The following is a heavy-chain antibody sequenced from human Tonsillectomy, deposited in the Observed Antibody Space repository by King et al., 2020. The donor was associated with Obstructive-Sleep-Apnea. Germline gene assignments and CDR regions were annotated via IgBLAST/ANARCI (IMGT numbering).Heavy chain of an antibody. Sequence: VPLQESGPGLVKPSETLSLTCTVSGGSISSYSWTWIRQPPGKGLEWIGYIYNTGSTNYNPSLKSRVTISIDTSKNQFSLKLSSVTAADTAVYYCARVWSTVVTNDAFDIWGQGTMVTVSS. V-gene: IGHV4-59*01. CDR1: GGSISSYS. D-gene: IGHD4-23*01. J-gene: IGHJ3*02. CDR2: IYNTGST. CDR3: ARVWSTVVTNDAFDI.